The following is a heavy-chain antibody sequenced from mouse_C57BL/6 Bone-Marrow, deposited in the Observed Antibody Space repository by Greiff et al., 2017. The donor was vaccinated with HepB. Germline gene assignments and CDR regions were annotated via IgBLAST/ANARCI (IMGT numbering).Heavy chain of an antibody. J-gene: IGHJ3*01. CDR2: IDPNSGGT. CDR3: ARSRFYGYDGSFAY. Sequence: QVQFQQPGAELVKPGASVKLSCKASGYTFTSYWMHWVKQRPGRGLEWIGRIDPNSGGTKYNGKFKSKATLTVDKPSSTAYMQLSSLTSEDSAVYYCARSRFYGYDGSFAYWGQGTLVTVSA. CDR1: GYTFTSYW. V-gene: IGHV1-72*01. D-gene: IGHD2-2*01.